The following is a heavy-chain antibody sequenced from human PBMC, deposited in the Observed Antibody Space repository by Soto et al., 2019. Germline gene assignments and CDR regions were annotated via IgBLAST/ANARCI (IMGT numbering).Heavy chain of an antibody. Sequence: ASVKVSCKASGGTFSSYAISWVRQAPGQGLEWMGGIIPIFGTANYAQKFQGRVTMTADESTGTAYMELSRLRTEATAVYYCSRKGVVNLYDTDYWGQGTRVTVSS. J-gene: IGHJ4*02. D-gene: IGHD3-3*01. CDR3: SRKGVVNLYDTDY. CDR1: GGTFSSYA. CDR2: IIPIFGTA. V-gene: IGHV1-69*13.